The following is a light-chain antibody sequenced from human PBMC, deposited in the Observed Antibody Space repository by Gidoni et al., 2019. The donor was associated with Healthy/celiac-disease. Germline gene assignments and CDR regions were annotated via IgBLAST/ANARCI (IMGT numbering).Light chain of an antibody. J-gene: IGLJ2*01. CDR1: SSDVGGYNY. CDR3: SSYAGSNNYVV. V-gene: IGLV2-8*01. CDR2: EVS. Sequence: QSALTQPPSASGSPGPSVTISCTGTSSDVGGYNYVSWYQQHPGKAPKLMIYEVSKRPSGVPDRFSGSKSGNTASLTVSGLQAEDEADYYCSSYAGSNNYVVVGGGTKLTVL.